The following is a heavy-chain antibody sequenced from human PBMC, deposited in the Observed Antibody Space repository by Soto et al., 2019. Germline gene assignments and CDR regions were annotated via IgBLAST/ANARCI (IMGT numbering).Heavy chain of an antibody. CDR3: ARGSVVAARFYYYYGMDV. CDR2: ISAYNGNT. V-gene: IGHV1-18*01. CDR1: GYTFTSYG. D-gene: IGHD2-15*01. J-gene: IGHJ6*02. Sequence: GASVKVSCKSSGYTFTSYGISWVRQAPGRGLEWMGWISAYNGNTNYAQKLQGSVTMTTDTSTSKAYMELRSLRSDDTAVYYCARGSVVAARFYYYYGMDVWGQGTTVTVSS.